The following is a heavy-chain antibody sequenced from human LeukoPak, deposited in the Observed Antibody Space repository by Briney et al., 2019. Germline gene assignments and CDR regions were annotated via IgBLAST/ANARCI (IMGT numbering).Heavy chain of an antibody. CDR2: IKSKTDGGTT. CDR1: GFTFSNAW. J-gene: IGHJ5*02. CDR3: TTCPMWCFGGDWFDP. Sequence: PGGSLRLSCAASGFTFSNAWMSWVRQAPGKGLEWVGRIKSKTDGGTTDYAAPVKGRFTISRDDSKNTLYLQMNSLKTEDTAVYYCTTCPMWCFGGDWFDPWGQGTLVTVSS. D-gene: IGHD3-16*01. V-gene: IGHV3-15*01.